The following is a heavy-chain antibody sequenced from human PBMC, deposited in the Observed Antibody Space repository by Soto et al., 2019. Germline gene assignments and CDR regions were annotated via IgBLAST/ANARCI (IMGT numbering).Heavy chain of an antibody. CDR1: GFTFRSYA. CDR3: PKDIDPPGLFFDY. Sequence: PGGSLRLSCAASGFTFRSYAMSWVRQAPGKGLEWVSGISGSGISTHYADSVKGRFTVSRDNAKNTLYLQMNSLRAEDTAVYYCPKDIDPPGLFFDYGGQEPLFTASS. D-gene: IGHD1-26*01. J-gene: IGHJ4*01. CDR2: ISGSGIST. V-gene: IGHV3-23*01.